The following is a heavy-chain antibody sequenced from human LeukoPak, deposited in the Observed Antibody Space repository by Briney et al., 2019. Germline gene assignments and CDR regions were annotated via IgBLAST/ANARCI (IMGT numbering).Heavy chain of an antibody. CDR3: ASAYGSGSSY. J-gene: IGHJ4*02. CDR2: ISSSSSYI. CDR1: GFTFSSYS. Sequence: GGSLRLSCAASGFTFSSYSMNWVRQAPGKGLEWVSSISSSSSYIYYADSVKGRFTISRDNAKNSLYLQVNSLRAEDTAVCYCASAYGSGSSYWGQGTLVTVSS. D-gene: IGHD3-10*01. V-gene: IGHV3-21*01.